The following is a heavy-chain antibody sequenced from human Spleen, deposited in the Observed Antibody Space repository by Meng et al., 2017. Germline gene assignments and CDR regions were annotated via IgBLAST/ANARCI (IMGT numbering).Heavy chain of an antibody. J-gene: IGHJ5*02. D-gene: IGHD3-9*01. CDR2: IYYSGST. V-gene: IGHV4-31*01. CDR3: ARSAYAINNWFDP. Sequence: GQRQESGQGLVKPSQTLSLTCTGSGGSISSGGYYWSWIRQHPGKGLEWIGYIYYSGSTYYNPSLKSLVTISVDTSKNQFSLKLSSVTAADTAVYYCARSAYAINNWFDPWGQGTLVTVSS. CDR1: GGSISSGGYY.